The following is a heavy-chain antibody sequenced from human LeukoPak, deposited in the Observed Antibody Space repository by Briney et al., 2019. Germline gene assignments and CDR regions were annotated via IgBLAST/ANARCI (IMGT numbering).Heavy chain of an antibody. J-gene: IGHJ4*02. CDR2: INWNGGST. D-gene: IGHD3-22*01. Sequence: GGSLRLSCVAAGFTFDDYGMSWVRQAPGKGLEWVSGINWNGGSTGYADSVKGRFTISRDNAKNSLYLQMNSLRAEDTALYYCARAGSGYYYGDYWGQGTLVTVSS. V-gene: IGHV3-20*04. CDR1: GFTFDDYG. CDR3: ARAGSGYYYGDY.